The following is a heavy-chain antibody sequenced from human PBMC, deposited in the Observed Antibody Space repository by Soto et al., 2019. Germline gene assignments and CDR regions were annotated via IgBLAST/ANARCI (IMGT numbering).Heavy chain of an antibody. CDR2: IYYSGST. D-gene: IGHD2-15*01. CDR3: AREPYCSGGSCYSPGGNWFDP. Sequence: PSETLSLTCTVSGGSVSSGSYYWSWIRQPPGKGLEWIGYIYYSGSTNYNPSLKSRVTISVDTSKNQFSLKLSSVTAADTAVYYCAREPYCSGGSCYSPGGNWFDPWGQGTLVTVSS. V-gene: IGHV4-61*01. J-gene: IGHJ5*02. CDR1: GGSVSSGSYY.